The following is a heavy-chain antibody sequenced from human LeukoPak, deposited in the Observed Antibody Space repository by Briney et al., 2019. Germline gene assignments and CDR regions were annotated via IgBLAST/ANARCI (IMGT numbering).Heavy chain of an antibody. J-gene: IGHJ4*02. D-gene: IGHD6-25*01. Sequence: GGSLRLSCSASGFTFSDYDMTWVRQAPGKGLEWVSSISGLSTHIYYGDSVKGRFSISRDNAKNSVYLQMNSLGVEDTAIYYCGRAFPPLRTSSAGDLWGQGILVTVSS. CDR2: ISGLSTHI. CDR1: GFTFSDYD. CDR3: GRAFPPLRTSSAGDL. V-gene: IGHV3-69-1*02.